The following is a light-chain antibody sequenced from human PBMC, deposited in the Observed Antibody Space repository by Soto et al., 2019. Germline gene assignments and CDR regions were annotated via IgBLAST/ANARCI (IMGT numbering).Light chain of an antibody. CDR3: SSYTSSSTL. J-gene: IGLJ1*01. CDR1: SSDVGGYNY. CDR2: DVS. V-gene: IGLV2-14*01. Sequence: QSALTQPASVSGSPGQSITISCTGTSSDVGGYNYVSWYQQHPGKAPKLMIDDVSNRPSVVSNRFSGSKSVNTASLTISGLQAEDEADYYCSSYTSSSTLFGTGTKVTVL.